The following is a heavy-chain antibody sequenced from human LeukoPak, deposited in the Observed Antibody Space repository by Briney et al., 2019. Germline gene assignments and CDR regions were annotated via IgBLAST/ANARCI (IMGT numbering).Heavy chain of an antibody. J-gene: IGHJ4*02. D-gene: IGHD3-10*01. CDR3: ARTTTMVRGVFDY. Sequence: PGGSLRLSCAASGFTVSTNYMSWVRQAPGKGLEWVSYISSSGSTIYYADSVKGRFTISRDNAKNSLYLQMNSLRAEDTAVYYCARTTTMVRGVFDYWGQGTLVTVSS. CDR1: GFTVSTNY. CDR2: ISSSGSTI. V-gene: IGHV3-11*01.